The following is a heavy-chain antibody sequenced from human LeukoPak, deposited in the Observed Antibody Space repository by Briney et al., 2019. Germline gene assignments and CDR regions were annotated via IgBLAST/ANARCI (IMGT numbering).Heavy chain of an antibody. V-gene: IGHV3-30*03. CDR2: ISYDGSNK. Sequence: PGRSLRLSCAASGFTFSSYGMHWVRQAPGKGLEWVAVISYDGSNKYYADSVKGRFTISRDNSKNTLYLQMNSLRAEDTAVYYCARDLAVAATYCFDCWGQGTLVTVSS. D-gene: IGHD6-19*01. CDR1: GFTFSSYG. CDR3: ARDLAVAATYCFDC. J-gene: IGHJ4*02.